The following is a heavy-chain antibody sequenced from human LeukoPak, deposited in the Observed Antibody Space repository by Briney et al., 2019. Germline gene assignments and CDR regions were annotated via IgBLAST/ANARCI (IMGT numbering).Heavy chain of an antibody. V-gene: IGHV3-23*01. J-gene: IGHJ6*02. Sequence: GGSLRLSCAASGFTFNNYAMSWVRQAPGKGLEWVSAISAGGGGTYYADSVKGRFTISRDNAKNSLYLQMNSLRAEDTAVYYCARDPFSVPAEDYYYGMDVWGQGTTVTVSS. D-gene: IGHD2-2*01. CDR1: GFTFNNYA. CDR2: ISAGGGGT. CDR3: ARDPFSVPAEDYYYGMDV.